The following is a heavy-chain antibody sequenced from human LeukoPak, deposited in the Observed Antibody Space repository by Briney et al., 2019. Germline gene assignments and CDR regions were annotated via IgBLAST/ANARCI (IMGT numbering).Heavy chain of an antibody. D-gene: IGHD1-14*01. J-gene: IGHJ4*02. Sequence: SETLSLTCAVYGGSFSGYYWSWIRQPPGKGLEWIGEINHSGSTNYNPSLKSRVTISVDTSKNQFSLKLSSVTAADTAVYYCAKGGLTTPLHYWGQGTLVTVSS. V-gene: IGHV4-34*01. CDR2: INHSGST. CDR3: AKGGLTTPLHY. CDR1: GGSFSGYY.